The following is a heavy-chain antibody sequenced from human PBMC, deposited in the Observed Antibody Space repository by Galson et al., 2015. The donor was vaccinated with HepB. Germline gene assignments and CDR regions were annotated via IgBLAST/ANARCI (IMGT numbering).Heavy chain of an antibody. V-gene: IGHV3-23*01. D-gene: IGHD1-26*01. CDR1: GFAVSNYG. J-gene: IGHJ4*02. Sequence: SLRLSCAASGFAVSNYGMTWVRQAPGKGLEWVSSMSTSHGATYYAYSVKGRFTISRDESKNTLYLQMDSPRAQDTAMYFCANGGIGGSAGLDYWGQGTLVTVSS. CDR3: ANGGIGGSAGLDY. CDR2: MSTSHGAT.